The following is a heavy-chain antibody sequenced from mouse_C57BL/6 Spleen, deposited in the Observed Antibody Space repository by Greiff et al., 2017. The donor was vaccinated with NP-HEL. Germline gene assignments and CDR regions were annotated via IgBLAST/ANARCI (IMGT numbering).Heavy chain of an antibody. V-gene: IGHV14-1*01. Sequence: VQLQQSGAELVRPGASVKLSCTASGFNIKDYYMHWVKQRPEQGLEWIGRIDPEDGDTEYAPKFQGKATMTADTSSNTAYLQLSSLTSEDTAVYYCTTTTGVATGDYFDYWGQGTTLTVSS. CDR3: TTTTGVATGDYFDY. D-gene: IGHD1-1*01. CDR2: IDPEDGDT. CDR1: GFNIKDYY. J-gene: IGHJ2*01.